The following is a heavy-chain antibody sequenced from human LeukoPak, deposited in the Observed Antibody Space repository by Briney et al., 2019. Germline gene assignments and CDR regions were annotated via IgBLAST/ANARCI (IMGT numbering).Heavy chain of an antibody. D-gene: IGHD3-22*01. J-gene: IGHJ4*02. CDR2: ISGSGGST. Sequence: GGSLRLSCAASGFTFSSYATSWVRQAPGKGLEWVSAISGSGGSTYYADSVKGRFTISRDNSKNTLYLQMNSLRAEDTAVYYCATRPNYYDSSGYYYGPLDYWGQGTLVTVSS. CDR3: ATRPNYYDSSGYYYGPLDY. V-gene: IGHV3-23*01. CDR1: GFTFSSYA.